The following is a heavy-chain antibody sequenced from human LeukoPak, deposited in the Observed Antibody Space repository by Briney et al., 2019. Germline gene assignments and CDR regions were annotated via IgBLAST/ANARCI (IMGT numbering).Heavy chain of an antibody. CDR3: ARVEIFGVAIDY. V-gene: IGHV4-59*01. D-gene: IGHD3-3*01. Sequence: SETLSLTCTVSGGSISSYYWSWIRQPPGKGLEWIGYIYYSGSTNYNPPLKSRVTISVDTSKNQFSLKLSSVTAADTAVYYCARVEIFGVAIDYWGQGTLVTVSS. CDR1: GGSISSYY. J-gene: IGHJ4*02. CDR2: IYYSGST.